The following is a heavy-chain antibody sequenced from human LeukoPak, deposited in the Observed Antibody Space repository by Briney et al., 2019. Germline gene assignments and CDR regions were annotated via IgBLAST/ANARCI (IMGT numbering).Heavy chain of an antibody. CDR1: GFTFSDYY. Sequence: PGGSLRLSCAASGFTFSDYYMSWIRQAPGKGLEWVSYISSSGSTIYYADSVKGRFTISRDNAKNSLYLQMSSLRAEDTAVYYCAKDFRIGYSAHFDYWGQGALVTVSS. CDR3: AKDFRIGYSAHFDY. V-gene: IGHV3-11*01. CDR2: ISSSGSTI. J-gene: IGHJ4*02. D-gene: IGHD2-21*01.